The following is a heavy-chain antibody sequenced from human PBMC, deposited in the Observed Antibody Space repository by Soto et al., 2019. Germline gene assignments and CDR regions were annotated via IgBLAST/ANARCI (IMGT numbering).Heavy chain of an antibody. CDR1: GGSFSGYY. CDR3: ARGGRRDGYRKTPRQFDY. J-gene: IGHJ4*02. Sequence: PSETLSLTCSVFGGSFSGYYWSWIRRPPGKGLEWIGEITHSGSTNYNPSLKRRVTISVDTSKNQFSLKLSSVTAADTAVYYCARGGRRDGYRKTPRQFDYWGQGTLVTVSS. V-gene: IGHV4-34*01. CDR2: ITHSGST. D-gene: IGHD5-12*01.